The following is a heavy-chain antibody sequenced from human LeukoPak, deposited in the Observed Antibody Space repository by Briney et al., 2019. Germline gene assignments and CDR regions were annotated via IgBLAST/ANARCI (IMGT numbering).Heavy chain of an antibody. CDR3: TTEFLDWPGLRYFDWADY. Sequence: GGSLRLSCAASGFTFSNAWMSWVRQAPGKGLEWVGRIKSKTDGGTTDYAAPVKGRFTISRDDSKNTLYLQMNSLKTEDTAVYYCTTEFLDWPGLRYFDWADYWGQGTLVTVSS. CDR2: IKSKTDGGTT. J-gene: IGHJ4*02. CDR1: GFTFSNAW. D-gene: IGHD3-9*01. V-gene: IGHV3-15*01.